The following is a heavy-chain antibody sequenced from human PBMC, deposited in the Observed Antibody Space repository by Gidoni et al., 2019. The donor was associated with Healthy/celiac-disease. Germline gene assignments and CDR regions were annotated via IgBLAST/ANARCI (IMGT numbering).Heavy chain of an antibody. V-gene: IGHV3-30*01. CDR2: IAYDGSNK. J-gene: IGHJ4*02. CDR3: ARSPTTVVTHYDY. CDR1: GFPFSSYA. D-gene: IGHD4-17*01. Sequence: QVQLVESGGGVVQPGRSLRLSCAASGFPFSSYAMHWVRQAPGKGLEWVAVIAYDGSNKYYADSVKGRFTISRDNSKNTLYLQMNSLRAEDTAVYYCARSPTTVVTHYDYWGQGTLVTVSS.